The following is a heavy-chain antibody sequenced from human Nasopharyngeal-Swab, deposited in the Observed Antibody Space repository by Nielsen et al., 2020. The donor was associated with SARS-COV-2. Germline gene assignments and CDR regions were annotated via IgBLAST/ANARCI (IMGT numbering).Heavy chain of an antibody. D-gene: IGHD2-21*02. J-gene: IGHJ6*02. Sequence: SVTVSCKASGATFSSYAISWVRQAPGQGLEWMGGIIPIFGTANYAQKFQGRVTITADESTSTAYMELSSLRSEDTAVYYCARATDLYYYYGMDVWGQGTTVTVSS. CDR3: ARATDLYYYYGMDV. V-gene: IGHV1-69*13. CDR1: GATFSSYA. CDR2: IIPIFGTA.